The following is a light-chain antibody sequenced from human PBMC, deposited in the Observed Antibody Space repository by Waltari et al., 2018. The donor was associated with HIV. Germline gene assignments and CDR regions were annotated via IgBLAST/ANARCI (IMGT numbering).Light chain of an antibody. V-gene: IGLV1-51*01. CDR2: DND. Sequence: QPPSVSAAPGQKVTISCSGSSSKFGNDFVSWYQHLPGAAPKLLIYDNDKRPSGISDRFSGSKSGTSATLGITGLQTGDEADYYCGTWDTSLGAGVFGGGTKLTVL. J-gene: IGLJ3*02. CDR1: SSKFGNDF. CDR3: GTWDTSLGAGV.